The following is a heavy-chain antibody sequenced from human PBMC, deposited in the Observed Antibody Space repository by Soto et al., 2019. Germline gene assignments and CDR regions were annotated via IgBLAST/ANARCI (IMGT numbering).Heavy chain of an antibody. V-gene: IGHV4-31*03. J-gene: IGHJ5*02. Sequence: PSETLSLTCTVSGGSISSGGYYWSWIRQHPGKGLEWIGYTYYSGSTYYNPSLKSRVTISVDTFKNQFSPKLSSVTAADTAVYYCASTSYYYDSSGYYSALSPDWFDPWGQGTLVTVSS. CDR2: TYYSGST. CDR3: ASTSYYYDSSGYYSALSPDWFDP. CDR1: GGSISSGGYY. D-gene: IGHD3-22*01.